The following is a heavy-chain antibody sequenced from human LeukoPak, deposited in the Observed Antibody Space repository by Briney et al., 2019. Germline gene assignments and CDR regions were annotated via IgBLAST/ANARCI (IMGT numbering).Heavy chain of an antibody. Sequence: ASVKVSCKASGYTFTGYYMHWVRQAPGQGLEWMGWINPNSGGTNYAQKFQGRVTMTRDTSISTAYMELSRLRSDDTAVYYCARGEIAVAEGLIYYFDYWGQGTLVTVSS. CDR3: ARGEIAVAEGLIYYFDY. D-gene: IGHD6-19*01. CDR1: GYTFTGYY. V-gene: IGHV1-2*02. J-gene: IGHJ4*02. CDR2: INPNSGGT.